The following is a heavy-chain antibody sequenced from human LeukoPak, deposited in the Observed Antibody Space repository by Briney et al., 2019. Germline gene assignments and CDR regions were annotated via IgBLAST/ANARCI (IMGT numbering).Heavy chain of an antibody. CDR2: IRYDGSNK. J-gene: IGHJ3*02. D-gene: IGHD2-2*01. CDR3: ARRIVPADEDAFDI. CDR1: GFTFSSYG. Sequence: GGSLRLSCAASGFTFSSYGMHWVRQAPGKGLEWVAFIRYDGSNKYYADSVKGRFTISRDNAKNSLYLQMNSLRAEDTAVYYCARRIVPADEDAFDIWGQGTMVTVSS. V-gene: IGHV3-30*02.